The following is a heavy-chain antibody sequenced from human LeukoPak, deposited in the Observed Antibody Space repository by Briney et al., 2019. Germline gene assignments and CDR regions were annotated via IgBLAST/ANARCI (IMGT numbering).Heavy chain of an antibody. CDR3: AMGYNSNWYYSHFQH. J-gene: IGHJ1*01. Sequence: GGSLRLSCATSGFTLRNFAMSWVRQAPGMGLEWVSSITGSGGSTFYADSVKGRFTMSRDNSKNTLFLQMNNLRAEDTAVYYCAMGYNSNWYYSHFQHWGQGALVTVSS. V-gene: IGHV3-23*01. D-gene: IGHD2/OR15-2a*01. CDR2: ITGSGGST. CDR1: GFTLRNFA.